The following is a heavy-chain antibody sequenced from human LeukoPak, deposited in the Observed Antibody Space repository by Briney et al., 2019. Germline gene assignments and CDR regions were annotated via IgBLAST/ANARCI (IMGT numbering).Heavy chain of an antibody. CDR2: IYYGGTT. V-gene: IGHV4-38-2*02. CDR1: SDSISSDYS. Sequence: SETLSLICTVSSDSISSDYSWGWIRQPPGKGLEWIGNIYYGGTTYYNSSLKSRVTISVDTSKNQISLKLSSVTASDTSIYYCSSTRLGYSGGWHWGQGTLVTVSS. CDR3: SSTRLGYSGGWH. D-gene: IGHD6-19*01. J-gene: IGHJ4*02.